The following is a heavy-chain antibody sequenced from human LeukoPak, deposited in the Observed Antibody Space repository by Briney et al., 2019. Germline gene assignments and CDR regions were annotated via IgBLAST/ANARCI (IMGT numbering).Heavy chain of an antibody. Sequence: GGSLRLSCVASRFTLSSNYMYSVRQAPGKGLEWVSVIYSGGSTYYADSLKGRFTISRDNSKNTLYIQMNSLRAEDTAVYYCAREAVSRNYFDYWGQGTLVTVSS. CDR2: IYSGGST. J-gene: IGHJ4*02. D-gene: IGHD4-17*01. CDR3: AREAVSRNYFDY. V-gene: IGHV3-53*01. CDR1: RFTLSSNY.